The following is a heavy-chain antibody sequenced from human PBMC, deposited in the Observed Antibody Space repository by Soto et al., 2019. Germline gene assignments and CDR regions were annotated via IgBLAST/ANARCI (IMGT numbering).Heavy chain of an antibody. D-gene: IGHD3-22*01. CDR2: ISGSGGST. J-gene: IGHJ6*02. Sequence: GGSLILSCAAYEFTFSSYAMSWVRQAPGKGLEWVSDISGSGGSTYYADSVKGRFTISRDNSKNTLYLQMKSLRAEDTAVYYCAKWDTMIVVVTSLMDVWGQGTMVTVSS. CDR1: EFTFSSYA. CDR3: AKWDTMIVVVTSLMDV. V-gene: IGHV3-23*01.